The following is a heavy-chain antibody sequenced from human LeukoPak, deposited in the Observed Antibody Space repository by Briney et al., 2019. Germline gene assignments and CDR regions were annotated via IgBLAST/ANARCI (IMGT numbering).Heavy chain of an antibody. J-gene: IGHJ4*02. CDR3: ATLPSGYYYDYFDY. CDR2: IYVGDSDT. CDR1: GNSFTTYW. Sequence: EESLKISCKGSGNSFTTYWIAWVRQMPGKGLEWMGIIYVGDSDTRYRPSFQGQVTISADKSISTAYLQWSSLKTSDTAMYYCATLPSGYYYDYFDYWGQGTLVTVSS. V-gene: IGHV5-51*01. D-gene: IGHD3-22*01.